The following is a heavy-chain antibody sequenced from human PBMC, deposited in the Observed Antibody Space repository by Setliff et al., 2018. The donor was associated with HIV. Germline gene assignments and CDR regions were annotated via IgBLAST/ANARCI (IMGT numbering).Heavy chain of an antibody. J-gene: IGHJ4*02. CDR3: ARDRPGDGGNYQIDY. V-gene: IGHV1-69*05. CDR1: GGTFTT. D-gene: IGHD4-4*01. Sequence: SVKVSCKASGGTFTTITWVRQAPGQGLEWMGGVIPMYNTETYAQKFQDRITITTDESTSTSYMELRSLRSEDTAIYYCARDRPGDGGNYQIDYWGQGTLVTVSS. CDR2: VIPMYNTE.